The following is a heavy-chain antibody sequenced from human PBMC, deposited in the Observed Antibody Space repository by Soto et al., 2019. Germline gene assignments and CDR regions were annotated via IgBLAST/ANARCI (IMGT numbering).Heavy chain of an antibody. J-gene: IGHJ4*02. CDR3: TTLGSQYSDY. CDR2: IKSKTAGGTT. CDR1: GFTFSNAW. D-gene: IGHD3-10*01. Sequence: EVQLVESGGDLVKPGGSLGLSCAASGFTFSNAWMSWVRQAPGKGLEWVGRIKSKTAGGTTDHAAPVKGRFTISRDDSKNTLYLQMNSLKTEDTAVYYCTTLGSQYSDYWGQGTLVTVSP. V-gene: IGHV3-15*01.